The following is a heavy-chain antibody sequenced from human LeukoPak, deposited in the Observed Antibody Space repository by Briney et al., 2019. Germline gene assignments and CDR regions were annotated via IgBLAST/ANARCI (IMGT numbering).Heavy chain of an antibody. CDR2: ISDSGST. CDR1: GGSINGYY. V-gene: IGHV4-59*01. D-gene: IGHD4-17*01. J-gene: IGHJ5*02. Sequence: PSETLSLTCTVPGGSINGYYWAWIRQPPGKGLEWIGYISDSGSTNYNPSLKSRVTMSVDSSNTEFSLRLNSVTAADTAVYYCARVFRGAVTSNWFHPWGQGTLVTVSS. CDR3: ARVFRGAVTSNWFHP.